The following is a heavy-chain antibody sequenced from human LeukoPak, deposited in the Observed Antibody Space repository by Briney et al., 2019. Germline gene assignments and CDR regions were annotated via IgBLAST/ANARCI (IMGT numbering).Heavy chain of an antibody. D-gene: IGHD6-6*01. J-gene: IGHJ5*02. CDR3: ARVKGSNWFDP. CDR1: GVSISIYY. V-gene: IGHV4-59*01. Sequence: PSETLSLTCTVSGVSISIYYWSWIRQPPGKGLEWIGYIYNSESTYYNPSLKSRVPISLDTSKNQFSLRLNSVTAADTAVYYCARVKGSNWFDPWGEGTLVTVSS. CDR2: IYNSEST.